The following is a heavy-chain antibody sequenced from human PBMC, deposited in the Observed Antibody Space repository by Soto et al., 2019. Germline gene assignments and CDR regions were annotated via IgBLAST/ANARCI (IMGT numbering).Heavy chain of an antibody. CDR2: ISSSSSSYI. Sequence: PGGSLRLSCAASGFTFSSYSMNWVRQAPGKGLEWVSSISSSSSSYIYYADSVKGRFTISRDNAKNSLYLQMNSLRAEDTAVYYCARAKSIVHFDYWGQGTLVTVSS. CDR1: GFTFSSYS. CDR3: ARAKSIVHFDY. D-gene: IGHD6-6*01. J-gene: IGHJ4*02. V-gene: IGHV3-21*01.